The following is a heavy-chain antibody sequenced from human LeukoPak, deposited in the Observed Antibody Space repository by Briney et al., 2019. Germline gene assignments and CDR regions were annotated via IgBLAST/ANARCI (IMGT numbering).Heavy chain of an antibody. J-gene: IGHJ4*02. CDR1: GFTFSSYA. CDR2: ISGSGGST. D-gene: IGHD3-22*01. V-gene: IGHV3-23*01. CDR3: AASYYYDSSGYYSPGY. Sequence: GGSLRLSCAASGFTFSSYAMNWVRQAPGKGLEWVSGISGSGGSTYYADSVKGRFTISRDISKNTLYLQMNSLRAEDTAVYYCAASYYYDSSGYYSPGYWGQGTLVTVSS.